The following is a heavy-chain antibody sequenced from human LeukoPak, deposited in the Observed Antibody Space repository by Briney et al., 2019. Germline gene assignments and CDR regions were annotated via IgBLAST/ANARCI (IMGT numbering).Heavy chain of an antibody. J-gene: IGHJ4*02. CDR2: ISGSASST. Sequence: PGGSLRLSCAASGFTFSSYSMNWVRQAPGKGLEWVSAISGSASSTYHADSVKGRFTISRDNSKNTLYLQMNSLRAEDTAVYYCAKELLWFGESSFDYWGQGTLVTVSS. V-gene: IGHV3-23*01. CDR3: AKELLWFGESSFDY. CDR1: GFTFSSYS. D-gene: IGHD3-10*01.